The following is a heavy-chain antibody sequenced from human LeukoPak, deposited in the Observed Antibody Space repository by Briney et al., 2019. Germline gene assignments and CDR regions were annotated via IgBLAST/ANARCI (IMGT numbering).Heavy chain of an antibody. V-gene: IGHV3-74*01. J-gene: IGHJ4*02. D-gene: IGHD5-12*01. Sequence: GGSLRLSCEAASGFTFSSYWMHWVRQAPGKGLVWVSRINSDGSSTNYADSVKGRFTISRDNAKNTLYLQMNSLRAEDTALYYCARGYSGYDFGYYFDFWGQGTLVTVSS. CDR3: ARGYSGYDFGYYFDF. CDR1: GFTFSSYW. CDR2: INSDGSST.